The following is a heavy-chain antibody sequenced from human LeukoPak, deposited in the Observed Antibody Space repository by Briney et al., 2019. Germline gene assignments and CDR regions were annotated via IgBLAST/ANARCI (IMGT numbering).Heavy chain of an antibody. V-gene: IGHV5-10-1*01. D-gene: IGHD3/OR15-3a*01. Sequence: KPGESLKISCKGSGYSFISFWISWVRQMPGKGLEWMGWIDPRDSYTNYSPSLLGHVTISADRSITTAYLQWSSLKASDTAIYYCATHRVGRLPYSFDYWGQGTLVTVSS. CDR3: ATHRVGRLPYSFDY. CDR1: GYSFISFW. CDR2: IDPRDSYT. J-gene: IGHJ4*02.